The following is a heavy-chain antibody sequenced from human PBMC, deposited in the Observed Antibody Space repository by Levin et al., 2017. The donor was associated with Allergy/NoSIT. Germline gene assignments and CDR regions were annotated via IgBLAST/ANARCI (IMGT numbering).Heavy chain of an antibody. J-gene: IGHJ3*02. V-gene: IGHV3-13*01. CDR2: IGTAGDT. Sequence: GGSLRLSCAASGFTFSSYDMHWVRQATGKGLEWVSAIGTAGDTYYPGSVKGRFTISRENAKNSLYLQMNSLRAGDTAVYYCARSGAGNNAFDSWGQGTMVTVSS. CDR1: GFTFSSYD. CDR3: ARSGAGNNAFDS. D-gene: IGHD3-10*01.